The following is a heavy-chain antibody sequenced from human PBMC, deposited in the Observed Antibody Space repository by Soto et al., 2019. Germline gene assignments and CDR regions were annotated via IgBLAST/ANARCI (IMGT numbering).Heavy chain of an antibody. V-gene: IGHV3-23*01. J-gene: IGHJ4*02. Sequence: EVPLLVSGGGLVQPGGSLRLSCAASGFTFNNYAMTWVRQAPGKGLEWVSAISGGGDTTSYADSVKGRFTVSRDGSKNTLYLQMSSLRAEDTALYYCAKGRGGSGSLTPRVDFWGQGTLVTVSS. CDR3: AKGRGGSGSLTPRVDF. CDR2: ISGGGDTT. D-gene: IGHD3-10*01. CDR1: GFTFNNYA.